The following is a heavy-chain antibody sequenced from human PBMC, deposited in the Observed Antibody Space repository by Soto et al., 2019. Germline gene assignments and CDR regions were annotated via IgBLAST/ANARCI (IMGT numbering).Heavy chain of an antibody. Sequence: GGSLRLSCVASGFTFSDYALSWVRQAPGKGLEWVSGISAGGGATYYADSMKGRFSISRDNSKNTLYLQMNSLRAEDTAVYYCAKGIEYSSSGSYYFDYWGQGTLVTVSS. V-gene: IGHV3-23*01. CDR1: GFTFSDYA. CDR3: AKGIEYSSSGSYYFDY. J-gene: IGHJ4*02. D-gene: IGHD6-6*01. CDR2: ISAGGGAT.